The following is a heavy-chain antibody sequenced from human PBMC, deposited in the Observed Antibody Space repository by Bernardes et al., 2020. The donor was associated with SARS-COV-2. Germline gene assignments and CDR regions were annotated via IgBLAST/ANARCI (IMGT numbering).Heavy chain of an antibody. CDR2: ISAYNGNT. Sequence: ASVKVSCKAPGYTFTSYGISWVRQAPGQGLEWMGWISAYNGNTNYAQKLQGRVTMTTDTSTSTAYMELRSLRSDDTAVYYCARAVRRITIFGVVTYFDYWGQGTLVTVSS. CDR1: GYTFTSYG. CDR3: ARAVRRITIFGVVTYFDY. V-gene: IGHV1-18*04. D-gene: IGHD3-3*01. J-gene: IGHJ4*02.